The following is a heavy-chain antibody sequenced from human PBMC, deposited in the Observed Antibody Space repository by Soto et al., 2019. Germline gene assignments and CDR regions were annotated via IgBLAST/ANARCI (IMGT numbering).Heavy chain of an antibody. J-gene: IGHJ4*02. V-gene: IGHV3-23*01. CDR3: AKRTLTAPYPFDY. CDR1: GFTFNNYP. CDR2: VSARGDST. Sequence: PGGSLRLSCAASGFTFNNYPMAWVRQTPGKGLEWVSVVSARGDSTNYADSVRGRFSVSRDNSNNMVYLQMNSLRAEDTAVYYCAKRTLTAPYPFDYWGQGTLVTVSS.